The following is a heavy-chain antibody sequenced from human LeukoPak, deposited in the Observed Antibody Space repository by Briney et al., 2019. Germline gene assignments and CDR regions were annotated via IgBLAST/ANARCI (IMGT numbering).Heavy chain of an antibody. Sequence: SETLSLTCTVSGGSISSYYWSWIRQPPGKGLEWIGYIYYSGSTNYNPSLKSRVTISVDTSKNQFSLKLSSVTAADTAVYYCARVKAKGEMGLSYYFDYWGQGTLVTVSS. D-gene: IGHD5-24*01. V-gene: IGHV4-59*01. J-gene: IGHJ4*02. CDR2: IYYSGST. CDR3: ARVKAKGEMGLSYYFDY. CDR1: GGSISSYY.